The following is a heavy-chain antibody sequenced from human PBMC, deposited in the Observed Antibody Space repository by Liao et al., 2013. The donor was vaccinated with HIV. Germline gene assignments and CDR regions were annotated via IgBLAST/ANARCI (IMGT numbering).Heavy chain of an antibody. D-gene: IGHD6-19*01. CDR3: ARGGVAVANMRARGAFDI. J-gene: IGHJ3*02. CDR1: GGSISSAGYY. Sequence: QVQLQESGPGLVKPSQTLSLTCSVSGGSISSAGYYWSWIRQPAGKGLEWIGRIYASETTNYNPSLKSRVTISIDTSKNQFSLKLSSVTAADTAVYYCARGGVAVANMRARGAFDIWGRGTMVTVSS. CDR2: IYASETT. V-gene: IGHV4-61*02.